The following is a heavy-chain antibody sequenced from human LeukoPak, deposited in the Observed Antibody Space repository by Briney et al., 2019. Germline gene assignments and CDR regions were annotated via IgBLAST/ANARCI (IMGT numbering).Heavy chain of an antibody. V-gene: IGHV4-59*01. Sequence: SETLSLTCTVSGGSISSYYWSWIRQPPGKGLEWIGYIYYSGGTNYNPSLKSRVTISVDTSKNQFSLKLSSVTAADTAVYYCARLAVAVAGGDAFDIWGQGTMVTVSS. D-gene: IGHD6-19*01. CDR1: GGSISSYY. CDR2: IYYSGGT. J-gene: IGHJ3*02. CDR3: ARLAVAVAGGDAFDI.